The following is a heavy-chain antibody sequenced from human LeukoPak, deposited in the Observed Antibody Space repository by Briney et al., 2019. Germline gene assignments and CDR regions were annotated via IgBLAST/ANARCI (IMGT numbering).Heavy chain of an antibody. CDR3: ARDLDNYYGSGSYFDY. V-gene: IGHV3-30-3*01. Sequence: GGSLRLSCAASGFTFSSYAMHWVRQAPGKGLEWVAVISYDGSNKYYADSVKGRFTISRGNSKNTLYLQMNSLRAEDTAVYYCARDLDNYYGSGSYFDYWGQGTLVTVSS. CDR2: ISYDGSNK. D-gene: IGHD3-10*01. J-gene: IGHJ4*02. CDR1: GFTFSSYA.